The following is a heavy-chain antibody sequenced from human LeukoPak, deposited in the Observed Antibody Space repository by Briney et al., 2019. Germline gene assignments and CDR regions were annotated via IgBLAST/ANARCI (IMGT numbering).Heavy chain of an antibody. CDR2: MNPNSGNT. CDR1: GYTFTSYD. CDR3: ARVAVAGIYYYYYYMDV. J-gene: IGHJ6*03. Sequence: ASVKVSCKASGYTFTSYDFNWVRQASGQGLEWVGWMNPNSGNTGYAQKFQGRVTMTRNTSISTAYMELSSLRSEDTAVYYCARVAVAGIYYYYYYMDVWGKGTTVTGSS. D-gene: IGHD6-19*01. V-gene: IGHV1-8*01.